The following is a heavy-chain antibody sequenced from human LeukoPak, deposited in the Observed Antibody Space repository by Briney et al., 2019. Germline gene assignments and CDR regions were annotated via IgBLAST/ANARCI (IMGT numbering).Heavy chain of an antibody. Sequence: GASVKVSCKVSGYTLTELSMHWVRQAPGKGLEWMGGFDPEEGETIYAQKFQGRVTMTEDTSTDTAYMELSSLRSEDTAVYYCATLTAEGLYCTNGVCLYFDYWGQGTLVTVSS. J-gene: IGHJ4*02. V-gene: IGHV1-24*01. CDR2: FDPEEGET. CDR1: GYTLTELS. CDR3: ATLTAEGLYCTNGVCLYFDY. D-gene: IGHD2-8*01.